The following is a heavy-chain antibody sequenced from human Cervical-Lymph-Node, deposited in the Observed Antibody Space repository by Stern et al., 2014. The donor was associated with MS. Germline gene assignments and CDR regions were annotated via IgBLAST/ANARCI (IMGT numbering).Heavy chain of an antibody. CDR3: VVVAATQSFDY. CDR2: IYTSGST. CDR1: GGSISSGSYY. V-gene: IGHV4-61*02. Sequence: QVQLQESGPGLVKPSQTLSLTCTVSGGSISSGSYYWSWIRQPAGKGLEWIGRIYTSGSTNYNPSLKSRVTISVDTSKTQFSLKLSSVTAADTAVYYCVVVAATQSFDYWGQGTLVTVSS. J-gene: IGHJ4*02. D-gene: IGHD2-15*01.